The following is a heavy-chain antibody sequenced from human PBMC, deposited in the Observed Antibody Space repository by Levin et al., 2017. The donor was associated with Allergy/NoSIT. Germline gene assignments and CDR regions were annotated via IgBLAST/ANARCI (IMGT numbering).Heavy chain of an antibody. V-gene: IGHV3-23*01. CDR2: ISGNSRTI. Sequence: PGGSLRLSCVVSGFTFSSYAMSWIRQTPDKGLEWISIISGNSRTIYYADSVRGRFTISRDNSKNTLYLQRNSLSAQDTALYYCVSYRDGPYIHIAYWGQGTLVTVSS. CDR3: VSYRDGPYIHIAY. J-gene: IGHJ4*02. D-gene: IGHD3-16*02. CDR1: GFTFSSYA.